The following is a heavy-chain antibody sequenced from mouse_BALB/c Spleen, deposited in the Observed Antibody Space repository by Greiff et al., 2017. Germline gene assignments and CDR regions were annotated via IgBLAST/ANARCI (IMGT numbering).Heavy chain of an antibody. Sequence: VQLQQSGPELVKPGASMKISCKASGYSFTGYTMNWVKQTPVHGLEWIGAIDPETGGTAYNQKFKGKATLTADKSSSTAYMELRSLTSEDSAVYYCTRSYGSSYWYFDVWGAGTTVTVSS. CDR3: TRSYGSSYWYFDV. CDR2: IDPETGGT. CDR1: GYSFTGYT. D-gene: IGHD1-1*01. V-gene: IGHV1-15*01. J-gene: IGHJ1*01.